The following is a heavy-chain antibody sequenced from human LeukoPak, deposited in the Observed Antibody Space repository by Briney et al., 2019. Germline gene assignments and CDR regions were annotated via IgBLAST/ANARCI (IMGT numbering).Heavy chain of an antibody. D-gene: IGHD2-15*01. CDR1: GFTFSNYA. J-gene: IGHJ4*02. Sequence: PGGSLRLSCVASGFTFSNYAMTWVRQAPGKGLEWVSGISSNGVSTYYADSVKGRFTISRDNSKNTLYLQMNSLRGEDTALYYCAKADYDHCYCALGNWGQGTLVTVSS. CDR2: ISSNGVST. V-gene: IGHV3-23*01. CDR3: AKADYDHCYCALGN.